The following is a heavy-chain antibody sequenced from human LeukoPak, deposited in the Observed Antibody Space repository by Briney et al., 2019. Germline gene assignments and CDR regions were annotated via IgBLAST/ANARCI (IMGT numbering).Heavy chain of an antibody. CDR1: GFTFSSYW. Sequence: PGGSLRLSCAAFGFTFSSYWMHWVRQAPGKGLFWVSRINSDGSSTTYADSVKGRFTISRDNAKNTLYLQMNSLRAEDTAVYYCARWKYNYVDAFDIWGQGTMVTVSS. D-gene: IGHD5-24*01. V-gene: IGHV3-74*01. J-gene: IGHJ3*02. CDR2: INSDGSST. CDR3: ARWKYNYVDAFDI.